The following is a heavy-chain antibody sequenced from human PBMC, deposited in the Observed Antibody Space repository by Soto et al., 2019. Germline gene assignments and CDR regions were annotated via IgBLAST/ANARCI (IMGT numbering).Heavy chain of an antibody. V-gene: IGHV1-69*01. J-gene: IGHJ5*02. CDR2: IIPVLATT. Sequence: QVQLVQSGPEVRKPGSSVQVSCTASAGTFPHYALSWVRQAPGQGLAWMGGIIPVLATTTYAQKFQGRVSISADESTSTAYIELSSLNSEDTAVYYCACNWGNSLRNWLAPWGQGTLVTVSS. D-gene: IGHD7-27*01. CDR1: AGTFPHYA. CDR3: ACNWGNSLRNWLAP.